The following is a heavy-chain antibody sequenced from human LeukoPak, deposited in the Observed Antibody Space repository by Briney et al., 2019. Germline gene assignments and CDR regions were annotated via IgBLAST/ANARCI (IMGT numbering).Heavy chain of an antibody. D-gene: IGHD3-22*01. Sequence: GGSLRLSCAASGFTFSSYAMSWVRQAPGKGLEWVSAISGSGGSTYYADSVKGRFTISRDNSKNTAYLQMNSLKTEDTAVYYCTRHRQTVDDSSGYYYYRPYGMDVWGQGTTVTVSS. J-gene: IGHJ6*02. CDR3: TRHRQTVDDSSGYYYYRPYGMDV. CDR2: ISGSGGST. CDR1: GFTFSSYA. V-gene: IGHV3-23*01.